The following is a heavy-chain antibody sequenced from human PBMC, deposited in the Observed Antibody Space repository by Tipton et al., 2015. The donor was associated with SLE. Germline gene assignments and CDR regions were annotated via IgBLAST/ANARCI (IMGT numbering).Heavy chain of an antibody. Sequence: TLSLTCTVSGGSISSYCWSWIRQPPGKGLEWIGYIYYSGSTNYNPSLKSRVTISVDTSKNQFSLKLSSVTAADTAVYYCAGRVAAGYCSSTSCYYAFDIWGQGTMVTVSS. CDR1: GGSISSYC. D-gene: IGHD2-2*01. V-gene: IGHV4-59*01. CDR3: AGRVAAGYCSSTSCYYAFDI. J-gene: IGHJ3*02. CDR2: IYYSGST.